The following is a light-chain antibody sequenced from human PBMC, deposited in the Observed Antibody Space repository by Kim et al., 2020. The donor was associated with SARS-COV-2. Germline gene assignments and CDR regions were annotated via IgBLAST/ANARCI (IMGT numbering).Light chain of an antibody. CDR3: SSYTSSTTWG. Sequence: QSALTQPASVYGSPGQSITISCTGSSGDVGLYNYVSWYQQFPGKAPKLMIYDVSKRPSGVSDRFSGSKSGNTASLIISGLQAEDEADYHYSSYTSSTTWGFGGGTQLTVL. J-gene: IGLJ3*02. CDR2: DVS. CDR1: SGDVGLYNY. V-gene: IGLV2-14*01.